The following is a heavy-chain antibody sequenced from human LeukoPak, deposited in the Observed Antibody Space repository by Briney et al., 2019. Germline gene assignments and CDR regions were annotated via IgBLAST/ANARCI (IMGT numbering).Heavy chain of an antibody. D-gene: IGHD3-22*01. CDR3: AAAMIVVVIGGAFDI. CDR2: ISGSGGST. V-gene: IGHV3-23*01. J-gene: IGHJ3*02. CDR1: GFTFSSYA. Sequence: GGSLRLSCAASGFTFSSYAMSWVRQAPGKGLEWVSAISGSGGSTYYADSVKGRFTISRDNSKNTLYLQMNSLRAEDTAVYYCAAAMIVVVIGGAFDIWGQGIMVTVSS.